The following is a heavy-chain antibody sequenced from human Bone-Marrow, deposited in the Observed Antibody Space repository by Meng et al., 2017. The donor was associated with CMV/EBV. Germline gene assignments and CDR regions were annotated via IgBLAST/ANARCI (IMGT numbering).Heavy chain of an antibody. CDR3: ARDIRSFYYFDY. V-gene: IGHV3-21*01. CDR1: GFTFSTYS. J-gene: IGHJ4*02. Sequence: GESLKISCAASGFTFSTYSVTWVRQAPGKGLEWVSSFSTTSSYIYYADSVKGRFTISRDDAKKSLYLQMNSLRAEDTAVYFCARDIRSFYYFDYWGQGTLVTFSS. CDR2: FSTTSSYI.